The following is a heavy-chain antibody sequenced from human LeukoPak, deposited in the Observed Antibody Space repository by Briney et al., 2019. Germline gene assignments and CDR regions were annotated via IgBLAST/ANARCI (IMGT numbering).Heavy chain of an antibody. J-gene: IGHJ6*03. V-gene: IGHV3-23*01. CDR3: AKVPYCSSTSCQDNAYYYYYYMDV. Sequence: PGGSLRLSCAASGFTFSSYAMSWVRQAPGKGLEWVSAISGSGGSTYYADSVKGRFTISRDNSKNTLYLQMNSLRAEDTAVYYCAKVPYCSSTSCQDNAYYYYYYMDVWGKGTTVTVSS. D-gene: IGHD2-2*01. CDR1: GFTFSSYA. CDR2: ISGSGGST.